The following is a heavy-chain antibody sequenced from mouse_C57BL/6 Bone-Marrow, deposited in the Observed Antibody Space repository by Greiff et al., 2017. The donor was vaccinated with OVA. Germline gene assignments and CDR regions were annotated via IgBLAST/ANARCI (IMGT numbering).Heavy chain of an antibody. V-gene: IGHV1-26*01. Sequence: VQLKQSGPELVKPGASVKISCKASGYTFTDYYMNWVKQSHGKSLEWIGDINPNNGGTSYNQKFKGKATLTVDKSSSTAYMELRSLTSEDSAVYYCARSKRFAYWGQGTLVTVSA. CDR2: INPNNGGT. CDR3: ARSKRFAY. CDR1: GYTFTDYY. D-gene: IGHD2-5*01. J-gene: IGHJ3*01.